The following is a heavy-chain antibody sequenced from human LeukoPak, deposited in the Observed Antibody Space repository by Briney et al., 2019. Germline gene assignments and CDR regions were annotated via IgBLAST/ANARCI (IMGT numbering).Heavy chain of an antibody. V-gene: IGHV3-7*01. CDR1: GFTFSSYW. J-gene: IGHJ3*02. D-gene: IGHD3-22*01. CDR3: ASLGHYYDSSGYSDAFDI. Sequence: GGSLRLSCAASGFTFSSYWMSWVRQAPGKGLEWVANIKQVGSGKYYVDSVKGRFTISRDNAKNSLYLQMNSLRAEDTAVYYCASLGHYYDSSGYSDAFDIWGQGTMVTVSS. CDR2: IKQVGSGK.